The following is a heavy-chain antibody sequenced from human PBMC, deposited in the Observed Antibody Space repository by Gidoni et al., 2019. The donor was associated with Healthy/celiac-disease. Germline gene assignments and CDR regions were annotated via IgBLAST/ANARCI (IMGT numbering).Heavy chain of an antibody. Sequence: QVQLVQSGAEGKKPGSSVKVSCKASGGTCSSYASSWVRQAPGQGLEWMGGIIPIFGTANYAQKFQGRVTITADESTITAYMELSSLRSEDTAVYYCARDNIVVVPAAISSPDYYYGMDVWGQGTTVTVSS. D-gene: IGHD2-2*01. CDR1: GGTCSSYA. J-gene: IGHJ6*02. V-gene: IGHV1-69*01. CDR2: IIPIFGTA. CDR3: ARDNIVVVPAAISSPDYYYGMDV.